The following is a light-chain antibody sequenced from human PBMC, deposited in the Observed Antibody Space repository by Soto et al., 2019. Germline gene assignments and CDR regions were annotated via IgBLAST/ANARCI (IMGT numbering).Light chain of an antibody. CDR2: AAS. CDR1: QGISSY. V-gene: IGKV1-9*01. J-gene: IGKJ4*01. Sequence: LSVCTLSGSVGDRVTITCRASQGISSYLAWYQQKPEKAPKLLIYAASTLQSEVPSRFSGSGSGTDFTLTISSLQPEDVATYYCQQFKCYPLTSGGGTKVDI. CDR3: QQFKCYPLT.